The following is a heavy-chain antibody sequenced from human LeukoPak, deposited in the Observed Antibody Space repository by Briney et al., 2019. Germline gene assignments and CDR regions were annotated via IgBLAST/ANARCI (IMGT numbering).Heavy chain of an antibody. D-gene: IGHD6-13*01. CDR3: AREGVPRAAGSTPADY. CDR2: ISWNRNTI. J-gene: IGHJ4*02. Sequence: GRSLRLSCTASGFNFNDYAMHWVRQAPGKGLEWVSGISWNRNTIGYADSVRGRFNIFRDDDKNSLYLQMNSLRAEDTAVYYCAREGVPRAAGSTPADYWGQGTLVTVSS. CDR1: GFNFNDYA. V-gene: IGHV3-9*01.